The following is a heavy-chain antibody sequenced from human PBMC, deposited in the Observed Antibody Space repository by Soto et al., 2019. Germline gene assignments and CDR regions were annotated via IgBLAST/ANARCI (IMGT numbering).Heavy chain of an antibody. Sequence: AGGSLRLSCAASGFTFSSYAMSWVRKAPGKGLEWVSAISGSGGSTYYADSVKGRFTISRDNSKNTLYLQMNSLRAEDKAVYYCATPVTSFLGLGYYYGMDVWGKGTTVTVSS. J-gene: IGHJ6*04. CDR2: ISGSGGST. CDR1: GFTFSSYA. V-gene: IGHV3-23*01. CDR3: ATPVTSFLGLGYYYGMDV. D-gene: IGHD3-3*01.